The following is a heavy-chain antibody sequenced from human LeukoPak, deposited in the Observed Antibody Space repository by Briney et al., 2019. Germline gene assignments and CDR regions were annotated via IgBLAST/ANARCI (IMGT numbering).Heavy chain of an antibody. V-gene: IGHV2-5*01. CDR1: GFSLTPNGEG. CDR2: IYWNDHK. Sequence: SGPTLVNPTQTLTLTCSFSGFSLTPNGEGVAWLRQPPGKALEWLAVIYWNDHKRYTPSLENRLTITKDTSKNQVVLTMTNMDPADTATYFCARRDKSFGVIKNENWFDPWGPGTPVTVSS. CDR3: ARRDKSFGVIKNENWFDP. D-gene: IGHD3-3*01. J-gene: IGHJ5*02.